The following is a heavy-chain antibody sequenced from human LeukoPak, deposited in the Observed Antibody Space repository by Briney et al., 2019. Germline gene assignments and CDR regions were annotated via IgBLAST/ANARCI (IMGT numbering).Heavy chain of an antibody. CDR1: GFTFSSYA. Sequence: GGSLRLSCAASGFTFSSYAMSWVRQAPGKGLEWVSAISGSGGSTYYADSVKGRFTISRDNSKNTLYLQMNSLRAEDTAVYYCAKDSYSSSWYAGYYYGMDVWGQGTTVTVSS. CDR2: ISGSGGST. D-gene: IGHD6-13*01. CDR3: AKDSYSSSWYAGYYYGMDV. V-gene: IGHV3-23*01. J-gene: IGHJ6*02.